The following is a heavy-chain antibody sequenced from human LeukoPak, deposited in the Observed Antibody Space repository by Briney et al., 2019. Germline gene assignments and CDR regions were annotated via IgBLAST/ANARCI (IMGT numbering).Heavy chain of an antibody. V-gene: IGHV3-53*01. CDR3: ARDQRTGDYRYFDL. J-gene: IGHJ2*01. CDR1: GFTVSSNY. D-gene: IGHD7-27*01. Sequence: AGGSLRLSCAASGFTVSSNYMSWVRQAPGKGLEWVSIIYSGGSTFYADSVKGRFTISRDNSKNTLYLQMNSLRAEDTAVYYCARDQRTGDYRYFDLWGRGTLVTVSS. CDR2: IYSGGST.